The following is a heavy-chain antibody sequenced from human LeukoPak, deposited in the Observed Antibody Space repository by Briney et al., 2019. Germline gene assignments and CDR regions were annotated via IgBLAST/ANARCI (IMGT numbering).Heavy chain of an antibody. D-gene: IGHD3-22*01. CDR1: GYTFTDYY. V-gene: IGHV1-2*02. CDR3: ARETYYYDSRGYYPYYFDY. Sequence: ASVKVSCKTSGYTFTDYYMHWVRQAPGQGLEWMGWINPNSGGTNYAQKFQGGVTKTRDTSISTAYMELSRLRSDDTAVYYCARETYYYDSRGYYPYYFDYWGQGTLVTVSS. J-gene: IGHJ4*02. CDR2: INPNSGGT.